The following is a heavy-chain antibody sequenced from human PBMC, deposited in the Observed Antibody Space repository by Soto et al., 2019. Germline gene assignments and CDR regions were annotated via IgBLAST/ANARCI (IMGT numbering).Heavy chain of an antibody. D-gene: IGHD2-2*02. V-gene: IGHV4-30-2*01. J-gene: IGHJ3*02. Sequence: SETLSLTCAVSGGSISSGGYSWSWIRQPPGKGLEWIGYIYHSGSTYYNPSLKSRVTISVDRSKNQFSLKLSSVTAADTAVYYFARVDRYLGDAFDIWGQGTMVT. CDR2: IYHSGST. CDR1: GGSISSGGYS. CDR3: ARVDRYLGDAFDI.